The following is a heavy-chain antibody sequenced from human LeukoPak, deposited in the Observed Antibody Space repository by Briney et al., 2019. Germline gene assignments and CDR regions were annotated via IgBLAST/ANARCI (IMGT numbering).Heavy chain of an antibody. V-gene: IGHV4-34*01. CDR2: TTFRGKT. CDR1: GGSDIYY. Sequence: PSETLSLTCAVYGGSDIYYWTIVRQPPGKGLQWIGETTFRGKTNYNPSLKSRVTISVDRTTQQFSLKLTSVTVADTAVYYCAGYGGDWYPDSWSQGTLVIVSS. CDR3: AGYGGDWYPDS. D-gene: IGHD6-19*01. J-gene: IGHJ4*02.